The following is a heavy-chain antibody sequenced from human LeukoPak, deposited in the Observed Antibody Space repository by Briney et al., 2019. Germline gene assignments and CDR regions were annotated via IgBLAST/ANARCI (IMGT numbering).Heavy chain of an antibody. CDR2: IYYSGST. V-gene: IGHV4-59*08. CDR3: ARQTIAAAGTWMDV. CDR1: GGSISSYY. J-gene: IGHJ6*02. D-gene: IGHD6-13*01. Sequence: SETLSLTCTVSGGSISSYYRSWIRQPPGKGLEWIGYIYYSGSTNYNPSLKSRVTISVDTSKNQFSLKLSSVTAADTAVYYCARQTIAAAGTWMDVWGQGTTVTVSS.